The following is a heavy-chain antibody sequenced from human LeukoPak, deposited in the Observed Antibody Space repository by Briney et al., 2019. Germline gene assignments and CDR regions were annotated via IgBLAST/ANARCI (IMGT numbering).Heavy chain of an antibody. CDR2: IYPGDSDT. V-gene: IGHV5-51*01. D-gene: IGHD3-10*01. Sequence: GESLKISCKGSGYSFTSYWIGWVRQMPGKGLEWMGIIYPGDSDTRYSPSFQGQVTISADKSISTAYLQWSSLKASDTAMYYCARRLPYGSGSPKRNWFDPWGQGTLVTVSS. CDR3: ARRLPYGSGSPKRNWFDP. CDR1: GYSFTSYW. J-gene: IGHJ5*02.